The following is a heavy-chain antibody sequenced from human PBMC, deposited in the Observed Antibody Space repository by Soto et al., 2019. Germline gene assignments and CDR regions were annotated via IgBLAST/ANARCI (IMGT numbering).Heavy chain of an antibody. CDR2: IWYDGSNK. Sequence: GGSLRLSCAASGFTFSSYGMHWVRQAPGKGLEWVAVIWYDGSNKYYADSVKGRFTISRDNSKNTLYLQMNSLRAEDTAVYYCARGGLMGIEWELLSCDYWGQGTLVTVSS. D-gene: IGHD1-26*01. J-gene: IGHJ4*02. CDR3: ARGGLMGIEWELLSCDY. CDR1: GFTFSSYG. V-gene: IGHV3-33*01.